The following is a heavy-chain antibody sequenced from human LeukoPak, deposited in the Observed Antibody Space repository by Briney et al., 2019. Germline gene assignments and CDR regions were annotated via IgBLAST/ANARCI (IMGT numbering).Heavy chain of an antibody. CDR1: GYTFTSYG. CDR2: ISAYNGNT. V-gene: IGHV1-18*01. D-gene: IGHD2-15*01. Sequence: ASEKVSCKASGYTFTSYGISWVRQAPGQGLEWMGWISAYNGNTNYAQKLQGRVTMTTDTSTSTAYMELRSLRSDDTAVYYCARGYCSGGSCYSSDYWGQGTLVTVSS. J-gene: IGHJ4*02. CDR3: ARGYCSGGSCYSSDY.